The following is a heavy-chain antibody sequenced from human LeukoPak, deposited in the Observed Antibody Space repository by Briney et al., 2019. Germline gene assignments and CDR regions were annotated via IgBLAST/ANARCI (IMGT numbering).Heavy chain of an antibody. J-gene: IGHJ4*02. D-gene: IGHD3-10*01. CDR1: GGSIPNYY. V-gene: IGHV4-59*08. Sequence: SETLSLTCTVSGGSIPNYYWSWIRQPPGKGLEWIGYVFYSGSTNYNPSLKSRVTVSIDASKNQFSLKLTSVTAADTAVYYCARLTSGTHANFDYWGQGTLVTVSS. CDR3: ARLTSGTHANFDY. CDR2: VFYSGST.